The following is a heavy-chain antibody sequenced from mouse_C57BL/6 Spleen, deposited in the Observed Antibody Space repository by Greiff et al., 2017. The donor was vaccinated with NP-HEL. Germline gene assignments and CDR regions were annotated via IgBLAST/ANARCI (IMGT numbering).Heavy chain of an antibody. CDR2: IYPGSGNT. Sequence: VQLQQSGAELVRPGASVKLSCKASGYTFTDYYINWVKQRPGQGLEWIARIYPGSGNTYYNEKFKGKATLTAEKSSSTAYMQLSSLTSEDSAVYFCARGSYYGSSYDYYYAMDYWGQGTSVTVSS. CDR1: GYTFTDYY. J-gene: IGHJ4*01. D-gene: IGHD1-1*01. CDR3: ARGSYYGSSYDYYYAMDY. V-gene: IGHV1-76*01.